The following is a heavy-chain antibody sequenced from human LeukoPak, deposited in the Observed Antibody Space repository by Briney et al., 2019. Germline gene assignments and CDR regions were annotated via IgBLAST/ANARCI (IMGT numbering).Heavy chain of an antibody. CDR2: INWNGGST. V-gene: IGHV3-20*04. Sequence: GGSLRLSCAASGFTFDDYGMCWVRQAPGKGLEWVSGINWNGGSTGYADSVKGRFTISRDNAKNSLYLQMNSLRAEDAALYYCASTQGIAAAGAAEYFQHWGQGTLVTVSS. CDR3: ASTQGIAAAGAAEYFQH. J-gene: IGHJ1*01. CDR1: GFTFDDYG. D-gene: IGHD6-13*01.